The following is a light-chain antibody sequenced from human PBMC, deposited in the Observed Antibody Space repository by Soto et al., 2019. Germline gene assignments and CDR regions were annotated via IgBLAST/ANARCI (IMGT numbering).Light chain of an antibody. CDR3: GSWDSSLSAGV. CDR1: TSNIGSDY. J-gene: IGLJ2*01. V-gene: IGLV1-51*02. Sequence: QSVLTQPPSVSAAPGQKVTISFSGSTSNIGSDYVSWYQQFPGSGPKLLIYENARRPFGIPDRFSGSKFGTSATLVITGLQTADEADYYCGSWDSSLSAGVFGGGTKVAVL. CDR2: ENA.